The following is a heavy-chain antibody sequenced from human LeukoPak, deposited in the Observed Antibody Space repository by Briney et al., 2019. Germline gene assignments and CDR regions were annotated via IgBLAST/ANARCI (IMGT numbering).Heavy chain of an antibody. CDR2: ISGSGGST. D-gene: IGHD6-19*01. Sequence: GGSLRLSCAASGFTFSSYAMSWVRQAPGKGLEWVSAISGSGGSTYYADSVKGRFTISRGNSKNTLYLQMNSLRAEDTAVYYCAKAHSSGWYRGFDYWGQGTLVTVSS. CDR1: GFTFSSYA. CDR3: AKAHSSGWYRGFDY. J-gene: IGHJ4*02. V-gene: IGHV3-23*01.